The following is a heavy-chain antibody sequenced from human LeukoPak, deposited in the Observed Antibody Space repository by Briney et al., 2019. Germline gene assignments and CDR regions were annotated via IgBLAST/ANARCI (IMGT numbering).Heavy chain of an antibody. CDR3: ARPGYCSGGSCYSVYYSCMAV. Sequence: ASVTVSFLASRFTFTHYYMHWVRQAPGQGLEWMGWINPNSGGTNYAQKFQGRVTMTRDTSISTAYMELSRLRSDDTAVYYCARPGYCSGGSCYSVYYSCMAVWRLGTRVTVSS. D-gene: IGHD2-15*01. CDR1: RFTFTHYY. J-gene: IGHJ6*02. CDR2: INPNSGGT. V-gene: IGHV1-2*02.